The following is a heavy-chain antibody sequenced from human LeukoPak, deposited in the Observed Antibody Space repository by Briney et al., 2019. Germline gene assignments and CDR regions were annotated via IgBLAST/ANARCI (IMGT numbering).Heavy chain of an antibody. CDR1: GYAFTDYY. CDR3: AREEDYYDSSGFGY. D-gene: IGHD3-22*01. V-gene: IGHV1-18*04. CDR2: ISAYNGNT. Sequence: ASVKVSCKASGYAFTDYYMHWVRQAPGQGLEWMGWISAYNGNTNYAQKLQGRVTMTTDTSTSTAYMELRSLRSDDTAVYYCAREEDYYDSSGFGYWGQGTLVTVSS. J-gene: IGHJ4*02.